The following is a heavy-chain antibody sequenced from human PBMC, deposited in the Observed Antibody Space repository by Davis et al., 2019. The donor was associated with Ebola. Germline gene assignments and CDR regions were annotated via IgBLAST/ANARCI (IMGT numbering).Heavy chain of an antibody. CDR1: GYSFTSYW. J-gene: IGHJ6*02. CDR2: IYLGDSDT. Sequence: PGGSLRLSCKGSGYSFTSYWIGWVRQMPGKGLEWMGIIYLGDSDTRYSPSFQGQVTISADKSISTAYLQWSSLKASDTAMYYCARSDRLSIAARHNYYYGMDVWGQGTTVTVSS. D-gene: IGHD6-6*01. CDR3: ARSDRLSIAARHNYYYGMDV. V-gene: IGHV5-51*01.